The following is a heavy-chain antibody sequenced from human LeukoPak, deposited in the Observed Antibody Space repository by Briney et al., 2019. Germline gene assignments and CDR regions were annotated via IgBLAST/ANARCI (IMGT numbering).Heavy chain of an antibody. CDR1: GFTFSNYE. D-gene: IGHD3-22*01. CDR3: TRDVVRLFRYFDH. Sequence: GGSLRLSCAASGFTFSNYEMSWVRQAPGKGLEWVSYIGNSGMTKYYADSVKGRFTISRDNAKNSLYLQMNSLRAEDTALYYCTRDVVRLFRYFDHWGQGTLVTVSS. J-gene: IGHJ4*02. V-gene: IGHV3-48*03. CDR2: IGNSGMTK.